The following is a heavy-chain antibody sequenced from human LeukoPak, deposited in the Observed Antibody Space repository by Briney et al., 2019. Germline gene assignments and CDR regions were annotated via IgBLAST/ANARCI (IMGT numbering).Heavy chain of an antibody. J-gene: IGHJ4*02. Sequence: GGSLRLSCAASGFTFSSYSMNWVRQAPGKGLEWFSSISSSSSYIYYADSAKGRFTISRDNAKNSLYLQMNSQRAEDTAVYYCTTTLIYFDYWGQGTLVTVSS. CDR2: ISSSSSYI. D-gene: IGHD2-8*01. CDR1: GFTFSSYS. CDR3: TTTLIYFDY. V-gene: IGHV3-21*01.